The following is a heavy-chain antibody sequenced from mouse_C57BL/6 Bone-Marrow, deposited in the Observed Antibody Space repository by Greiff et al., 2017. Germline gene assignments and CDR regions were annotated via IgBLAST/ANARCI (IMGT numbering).Heavy chain of an antibody. D-gene: IGHD2-4*01. CDR2: ISRGGDYL. V-gene: IGHV5-9-1*02. CDR3: TRGYDYDGCAY. J-gene: IGHJ3*01. CDR1: GFTFSSYD. Sequence: EVQRVESGAGLVKPGGSLKLSCAASGFTFSSYDMSWVRQTPEKRLEWVAYISRGGDYLYSADTVKGRFTISRDQARNTRYLQKISLKSEDTAMYYGTRGYDYDGCAYWGQGTLVTVSA.